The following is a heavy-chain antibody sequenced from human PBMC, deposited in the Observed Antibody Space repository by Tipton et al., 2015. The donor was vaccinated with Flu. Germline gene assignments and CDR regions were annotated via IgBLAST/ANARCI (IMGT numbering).Heavy chain of an antibody. D-gene: IGHD2-2*01. V-gene: IGHV4-61*01. CDR2: MYYTGST. Sequence: LRLSCTVSGGSVSSGSHYWNWIRQPPGKGLEWIGYMYYTGSTNYNPSLKSRVTISVDTSKNQFSLRLSSVTAADTAVYFCVVGHCSSTSCFYFDYWGQGTLVTISS. CDR3: VVGHCSSTSCFYFDY. CDR1: GGSVSSGSHY. J-gene: IGHJ4*02.